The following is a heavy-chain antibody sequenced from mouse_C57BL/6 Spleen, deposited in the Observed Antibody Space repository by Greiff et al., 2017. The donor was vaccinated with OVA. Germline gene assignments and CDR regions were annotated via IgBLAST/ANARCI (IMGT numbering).Heavy chain of an antibody. D-gene: IGHD1-1*01. CDR1: GYTFTDYY. CDR2: IYPGSGNN. Sequence: VQLQQSGAELVRPGASVKLSCKASGYTFTDYYINWVKQRPGQGLEWIARIYPGSGNNYYNEKFKGKATLTAEKSSSTAYMQLSSLTSEDSAVYFCARETYYYGSSPRYWYFDVWGTGTTVTVSS. CDR3: ARETYYYGSSPRYWYFDV. V-gene: IGHV1-76*01. J-gene: IGHJ1*03.